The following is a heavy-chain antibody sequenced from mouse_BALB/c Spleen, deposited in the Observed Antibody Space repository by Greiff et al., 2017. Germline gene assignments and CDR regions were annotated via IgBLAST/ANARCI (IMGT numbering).Heavy chain of an antibody. CDR1: GYTFTSYW. Sequence: LVESGAELAKPGASVKMSCKASGYTFTSYWMHWVKQRPGQGLEWIGYINPSTGYTEYNQKFKDKATLTADKSSSTAYMQLSSLTSEDSAVYYCAREDGYGYFDVWGAGTTVTVSS. D-gene: IGHD2-3*01. V-gene: IGHV1-7*01. CDR3: AREDGYGYFDV. CDR2: INPSTGYT. J-gene: IGHJ1*01.